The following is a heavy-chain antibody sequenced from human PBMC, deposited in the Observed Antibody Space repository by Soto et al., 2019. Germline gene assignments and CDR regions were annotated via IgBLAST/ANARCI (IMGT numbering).Heavy chain of an antibody. CDR2: IWYDGSNK. D-gene: IGHD6-6*01. J-gene: IGHJ1*01. V-gene: IGHV3-33*01. CDR1: GFTFSSYG. CDR3: AYSSSSVEYFQH. Sequence: GGSLRLSCAASGFTFSSYGMHWVRQAPGKGLEWVAVIWYDGSNKYYADSVKGRFTISRDNSKNTLYLQMNSLRAEDTAVYYCAYSSSSVEYFQHWGQGTLVTVSS.